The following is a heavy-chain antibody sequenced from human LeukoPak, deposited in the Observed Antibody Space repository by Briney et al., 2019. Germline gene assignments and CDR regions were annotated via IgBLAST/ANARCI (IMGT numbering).Heavy chain of an antibody. J-gene: IGHJ5*02. CDR3: AREGAVAGRGGNWFDP. CDR2: ISAYNGNT. CDR1: GYTFTGYY. D-gene: IGHD6-19*01. Sequence: ASVKVSCKASGYTFTGYYMHWVRQAPGQGLEWMGWISAYNGNTNYAQKLQGRVTMTTDTSTSTAYMELRSLRSDDTAVYYCAREGAVAGRGGNWFDPWGQGTLVTVSS. V-gene: IGHV1-18*04.